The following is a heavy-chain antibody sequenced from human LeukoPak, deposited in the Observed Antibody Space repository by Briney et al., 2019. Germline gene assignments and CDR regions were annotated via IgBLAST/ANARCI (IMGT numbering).Heavy chain of an antibody. V-gene: IGHV3-30*18. CDR1: GFTFSSYG. Sequence: GGSLRLSCAASGFTFSSYGMHWVRQAPGKGLEWVAVISYDGSNKYYADSVKGRFTISRDNSKNTLYLQMNSLRAEDTAVYYCAKPLDYYDSSGYAFGYWGQGTLVTVSS. D-gene: IGHD3-22*01. CDR3: AKPLDYYDSSGYAFGY. CDR2: ISYDGSNK. J-gene: IGHJ4*02.